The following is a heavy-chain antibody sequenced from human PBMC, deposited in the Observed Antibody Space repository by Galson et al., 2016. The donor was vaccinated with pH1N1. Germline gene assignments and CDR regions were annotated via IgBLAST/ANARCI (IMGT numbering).Heavy chain of an antibody. Sequence: QSGAEVKKPGKSLKISCKGSGYSFTNYWIGWVRQMPGKGLEWMGIIYPSDSDTRYSPSFQGQVTISADKSISTVYLQWSSLKASDTAIYYCARGSGSPDSYYYYGMDVWGQRTTVTVSS. CDR1: GYSFTNYW. V-gene: IGHV5-51*01. D-gene: IGHD3-10*01. J-gene: IGHJ6*02. CDR2: IYPSDSDT. CDR3: ARGSGSPDSYYYYGMDV.